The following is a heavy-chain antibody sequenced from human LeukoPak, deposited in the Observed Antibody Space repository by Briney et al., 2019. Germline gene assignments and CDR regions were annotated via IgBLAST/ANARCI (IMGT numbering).Heavy chain of an antibody. CDR3: ARVPYSGSYYFDY. Sequence: GGSLRLSCAASGFTFSSYWMSWVRQAPGKGVEWVSSISSSSSYIYYADSVKGRFTISRDNAKNSLYLQMNSLRAEDTAVYYCARVPYSGSYYFDYWGQGTLVTVSS. V-gene: IGHV3-21*01. CDR1: GFTFSSYW. J-gene: IGHJ4*02. CDR2: ISSSSSYI. D-gene: IGHD1-26*01.